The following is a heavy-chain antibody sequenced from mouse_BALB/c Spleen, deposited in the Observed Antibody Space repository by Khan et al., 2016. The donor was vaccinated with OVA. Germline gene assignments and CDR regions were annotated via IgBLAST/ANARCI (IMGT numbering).Heavy chain of an antibody. J-gene: IGHJ2*01. CDR3: ARLEDR. Sequence: QVQLKESGPGLVAPSQSLSITCTVSGFSLTSYGVHWVRQPPGPGLAWLGVIWAGGSTNYNSALMSSLSIRKANSTSPVFLKMYRLHTDDTAMYYCARLEDRWGQGTTLTVSS. CDR2: IWAGGST. V-gene: IGHV2-9*02. CDR1: GFSLTSYG.